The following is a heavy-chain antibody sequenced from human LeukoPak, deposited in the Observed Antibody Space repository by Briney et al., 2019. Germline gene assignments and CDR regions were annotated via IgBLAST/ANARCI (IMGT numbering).Heavy chain of an antibody. CDR3: ARAQMGTPTDC. J-gene: IGHJ4*02. CDR1: GFTLSDYA. D-gene: IGHD1-14*01. V-gene: IGHV3-74*01. Sequence: PGGSLRLSCAASGFTLSDYAMYWVRQAPGKGLVWVSRFTADGSSTIYADSVMGRSTVSRDIAKNTLYLQMYSLRAEDTAVYYCARAQMGTPTDCWGQGTLVTVSS. CDR2: FTADGSST.